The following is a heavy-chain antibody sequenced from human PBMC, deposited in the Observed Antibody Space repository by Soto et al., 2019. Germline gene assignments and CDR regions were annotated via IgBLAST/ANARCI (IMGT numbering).Heavy chain of an antibody. D-gene: IGHD3-16*01. Sequence: PTETLSLTCAVYRGALSGYSWNWIRQPPGKGLEWIGEINYSEDTNPTYNPSLKSRVAISADRTNNQLFLRLTSVTAADTAIYYCARDHDYVWGSHRNSLGLWGQGTPLTVS. CDR2: INYSEDT. J-gene: IGHJ5*02. CDR1: RGALSGYS. CDR3: ARDHDYVWGSHRNSLGL. V-gene: IGHV4-34*01.